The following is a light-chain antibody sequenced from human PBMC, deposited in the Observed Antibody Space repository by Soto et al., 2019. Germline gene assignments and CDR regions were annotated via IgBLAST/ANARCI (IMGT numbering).Light chain of an antibody. Sequence: QSVLTQPASVSGSPGQSITISCTGTSSDVGGYNYVSWYQQHPGKAPKLIIYEVSNRPTGVSNRFSGSKSGHTASLTISGLQSEDEADYFCTSYTRTSNHYFFGSGTKVTVL. CDR1: SSDVGGYNY. CDR3: TSYTRTSNHYF. V-gene: IGLV2-14*01. CDR2: EVS. J-gene: IGLJ1*01.